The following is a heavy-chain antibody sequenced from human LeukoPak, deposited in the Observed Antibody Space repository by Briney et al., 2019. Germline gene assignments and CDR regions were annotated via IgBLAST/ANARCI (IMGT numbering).Heavy chain of an antibody. D-gene: IGHD2-2*01. J-gene: IGHJ6*03. CDR2: IRYDGSNK. CDR3: AKTTGYQLPSSYYYYYYMDV. Sequence: GGSLRLSCAASGFTFSSYAMHWVRQAPGKGLEWVAFIRYDGSNKYYADSVKGRFTISRDNSKNTLYLQMNSLRAEDTAVYYCAKTTGYQLPSSYYYYYYMDVWGKGTTVTVSS. V-gene: IGHV3-30*02. CDR1: GFTFSSYA.